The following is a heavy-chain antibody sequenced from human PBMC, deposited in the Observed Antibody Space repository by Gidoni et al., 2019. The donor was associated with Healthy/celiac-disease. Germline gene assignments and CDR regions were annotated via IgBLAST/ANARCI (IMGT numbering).Heavy chain of an antibody. D-gene: IGHD4-17*01. J-gene: IGHJ2*01. V-gene: IGHV3-23*01. Sequence: EVQRLESGGGLVQPGGARRLSCAAPGFPFSSYAMSWVRQAPGKGLEWVSAISGSGGSTYYADSVKGRFTISRDNSKNTLYLQMNSLRAEDTAVYYCAKTPTYGGNSPFDLWGRGTLVTVSS. CDR2: ISGSGGST. CDR3: AKTPTYGGNSPFDL. CDR1: GFPFSSYA.